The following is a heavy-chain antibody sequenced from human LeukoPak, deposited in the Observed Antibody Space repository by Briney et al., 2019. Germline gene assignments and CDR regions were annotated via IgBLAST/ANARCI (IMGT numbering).Heavy chain of an antibody. V-gene: IGHV1-2*02. D-gene: IGHD2-21*01. J-gene: IGHJ3*02. Sequence: ASVKVSCKTSEYPFSIHYMHWVRQAPGQGLEWMGWINPNSGGTNYAQKFQGRVTMTRDTSITTAYMELSRLRSDDTAVYYCASLHIVVTGGAFDIWGQGTMVTVSS. CDR3: ASLHIVVTGGAFDI. CDR2: INPNSGGT. CDR1: EYPFSIHY.